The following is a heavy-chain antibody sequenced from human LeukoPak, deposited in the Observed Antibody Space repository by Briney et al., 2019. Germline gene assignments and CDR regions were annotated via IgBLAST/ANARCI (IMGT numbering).Heavy chain of an antibody. CDR3: ARGGWDGYNLDL. D-gene: IGHD5-24*01. J-gene: IGHJ4*02. CDR1: RDIFKKYG. Sequence: ASVKVSCKASRDIFKKYGIFWVRQAPGQGLEWMGRIIPVLSMANNAEKFQGRVTITADKDTSSAYMELSRLRSEDTAVYYCARGGWDGYNLDLWGQGTLVTVSS. CDR2: IIPVLSMA. V-gene: IGHV1-69*04.